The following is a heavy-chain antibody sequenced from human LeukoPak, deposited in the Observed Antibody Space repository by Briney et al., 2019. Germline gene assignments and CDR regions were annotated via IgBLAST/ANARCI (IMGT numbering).Heavy chain of an antibody. CDR3: ARGRSGGYTGDAFDI. J-gene: IGHJ3*02. D-gene: IGHD3-22*01. CDR2: ISSSGGDT. CDR1: GCIFSDYY. V-gene: IGHV3-11*01. Sequence: PGGSLRLSCVTSGCIFSDYYMSWIRQAPGKGLEWLSYISSSGGDTYIADSVRGRFTFSRDNAKNSLYLQVNSLRVEDTAVYFCARGRSGGYTGDAFDIWGQGTGVTVSS.